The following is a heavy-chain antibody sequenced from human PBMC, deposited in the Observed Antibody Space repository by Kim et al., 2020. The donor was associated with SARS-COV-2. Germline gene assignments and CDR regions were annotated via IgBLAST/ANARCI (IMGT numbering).Heavy chain of an antibody. CDR2: ST. CDR3: ASGQSGAVDY. J-gene: IGHJ4*02. Sequence: STSDAQKFQGRVTMPRDTSTSTVYMELSSLRSEDTAVYYCASGQSGAVDYWGQGTLVTVSS. V-gene: IGHV1-46*01. D-gene: IGHD5-12*01.